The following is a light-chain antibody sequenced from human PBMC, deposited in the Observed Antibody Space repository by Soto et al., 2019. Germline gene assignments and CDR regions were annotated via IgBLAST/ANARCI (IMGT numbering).Light chain of an antibody. CDR1: QSVSSY. Sequence: EIVLTQSPATLSLSPGERATLSCRARQSVSSYLAWYQQKPGQAPRLLIYDASNRATGIPARFSGSGSGTDFTLTISSLEPEDSAVYDCQQRSNWPFGGGTKVEIK. V-gene: IGKV3-11*01. CDR2: DAS. J-gene: IGKJ4*01. CDR3: QQRSNWP.